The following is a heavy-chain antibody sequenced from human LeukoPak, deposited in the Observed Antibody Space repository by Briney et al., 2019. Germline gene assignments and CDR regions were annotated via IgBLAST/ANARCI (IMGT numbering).Heavy chain of an antibody. CDR3: ARDNYDSSTPYYFDY. J-gene: IGHJ4*02. Sequence: GGSLRLSCATSGFTFSNYEMTWVRQAPGKGLEWVSYISSSGTTIYYADSVKGRFTISRDNAKNSLYLQMNSLRAEDTAVYYCARDNYDSSTPYYFDYWGQGTLVTVSS. D-gene: IGHD3-22*01. CDR1: GFTFSNYE. CDR2: ISSSGTTI. V-gene: IGHV3-48*03.